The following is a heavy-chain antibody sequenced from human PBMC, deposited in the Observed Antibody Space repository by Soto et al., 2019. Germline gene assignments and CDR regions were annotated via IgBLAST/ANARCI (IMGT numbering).Heavy chain of an antibody. D-gene: IGHD3-22*01. J-gene: IGHJ4*02. CDR3: AREGYYDSSGYYAGNRHDTDVDY. CDR1: GGSISSGGYY. Sequence: SETLSLTCTVSGGSISSGGYYWSWIRQHPGKGLEWIGYIYYSGSTYYNPSLKSRVTISVDTSKNQFSLKLSSVTAADTAVYYCAREGYYDSSGYYAGNRHDTDVDYWGQGTLVTVSS. CDR2: IYYSGST. V-gene: IGHV4-31*03.